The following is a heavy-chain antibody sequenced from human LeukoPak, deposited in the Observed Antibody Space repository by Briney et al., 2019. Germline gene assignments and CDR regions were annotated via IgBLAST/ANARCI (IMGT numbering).Heavy chain of an antibody. V-gene: IGHV4-39*01. J-gene: IGHJ5*02. Sequence: PSETLSLTCTVSGGSIRSSSYYWGWIRQPPGKGLEWIGSISYRGNTYYNPSLKSRVTISVDTSKNQFSLRLSSLTVADTAVYYCASPYSSSSYWFDPWGQGTLVTVSS. D-gene: IGHD6-6*01. CDR2: ISYRGNT. CDR1: GGSIRSSSYY. CDR3: ASPYSSSSYWFDP.